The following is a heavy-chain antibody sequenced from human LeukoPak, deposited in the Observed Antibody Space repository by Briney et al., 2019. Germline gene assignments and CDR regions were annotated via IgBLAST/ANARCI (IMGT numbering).Heavy chain of an antibody. V-gene: IGHV3-7*01. J-gene: IGHJ4*02. CDR3: AVIDSNGWQVGLDY. CDR2: INQDGSVK. D-gene: IGHD6-19*01. CDR1: AFSFRTYW. Sequence: PGGSLRLSCVASAFSFRTYWMSWVRQAPGKGLEWVANINQDGSVKHYLDSVKGRFTISRDNAKNSLYLQMNSLRADDTAVYYCAVIDSNGWQVGLDYWGQGTQVTVSS.